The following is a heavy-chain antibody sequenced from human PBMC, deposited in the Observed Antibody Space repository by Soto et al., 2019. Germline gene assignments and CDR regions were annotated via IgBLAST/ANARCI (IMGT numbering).Heavy chain of an antibody. CDR1: GFTVSSNY. D-gene: IGHD2-2*01. CDR2: IYSGGST. CDR3: ARAKVVPAAMFLGSYGMDV. Sequence: EVQLVESGGGLVQPGGSLRLSCAASGFTVSSNYMSWVRQAPGKGLEWVSVIYSGGSTYYADSVKGRFTISRHNSKNTLYLQMNSLRAEDKAVYYCARAKVVPAAMFLGSYGMDVWGQGTTVTVSS. J-gene: IGHJ6*02. V-gene: IGHV3-53*04.